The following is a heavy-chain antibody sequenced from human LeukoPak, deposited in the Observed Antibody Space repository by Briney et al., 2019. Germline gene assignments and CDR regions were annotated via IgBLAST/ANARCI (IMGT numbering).Heavy chain of an antibody. D-gene: IGHD3-22*01. V-gene: IGHV4-39*07. CDR1: GGAISSSSYY. CDR3: ARDRSGSSGYYAYYYYYMDV. J-gene: IGHJ6*03. CDR2: IYYSGST. Sequence: PSETLSLTCTVSGGAISSSSYYWGWVRQPPGKGLGWIGSIYYSGSTNYNPSLKSRVTISEDTTKNQFSLKLSSVTAADTAVYYCARDRSGSSGYYAYYYYYMDVWGKGTTVTISS.